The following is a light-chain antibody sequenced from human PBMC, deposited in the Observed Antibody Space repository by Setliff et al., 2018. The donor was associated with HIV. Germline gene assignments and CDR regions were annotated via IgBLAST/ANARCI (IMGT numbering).Light chain of an antibody. CDR2: DVD. J-gene: IGLJ1*01. Sequence: QSALAQPRSVSGSPGQSVTISCTGPSRDVGAYKYVSWYQQLPGKAPKLIIYDVDKRPSGVPYRVSGSKTDNTASLTISGLQGEAEADYYCCSYAGTSTFYVFGTGTKVTVL. V-gene: IGLV2-11*01. CDR3: CSYAGTSTFYV. CDR1: SRDVGAYKY.